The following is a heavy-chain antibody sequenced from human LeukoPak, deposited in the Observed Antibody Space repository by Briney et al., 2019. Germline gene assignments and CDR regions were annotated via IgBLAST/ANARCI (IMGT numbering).Heavy chain of an antibody. J-gene: IGHJ3*02. V-gene: IGHV4-38-2*01. CDR2: IYHSGST. Sequence: SETLSLTXAVSGYSIGSGYYWGWIRKPPGKGLEWIGSIYHSGSTYYNPSLKSRVTISVDTSKNQFSLKLSSVTAADTAVYYCARSHMIVVVPGAFDIWGQGTMVTVSS. CDR1: GYSIGSGYY. CDR3: ARSHMIVVVPGAFDI. D-gene: IGHD3-22*01.